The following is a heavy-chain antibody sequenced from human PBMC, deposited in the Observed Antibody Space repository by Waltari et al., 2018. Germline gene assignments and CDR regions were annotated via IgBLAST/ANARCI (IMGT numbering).Heavy chain of an antibody. CDR3: ATKRESSASGFDY. V-gene: IGHV4-39*01. CDR1: GGSLSSSSYY. Sequence: QLQLQESGPGLVKPSETRSFTCTVSGGSLSSSSYYWGWIRQPPGKGLEWVGSIYYSGSNYYNPSLKSRVTISVDTSKNQFSLKLSSVTAADTAVYYCATKRESSASGFDYWGQGTLVTVSS. J-gene: IGHJ4*02. D-gene: IGHD6-19*01. CDR2: IYYSGSN.